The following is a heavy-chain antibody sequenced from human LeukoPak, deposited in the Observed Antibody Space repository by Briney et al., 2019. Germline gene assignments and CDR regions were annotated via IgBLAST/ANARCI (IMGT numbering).Heavy chain of an antibody. Sequence: PSETLSLTCTVSGGSISSSSYYWGWIRQPPGKGLEWIGSSYYSGSTYYNPSLKSRVTISVDTSKNQFSLKLSSVTAADTAVYYCATDSSSYYYYMDVWGKGTTVTVSS. CDR1: GGSISSSSYY. J-gene: IGHJ6*03. CDR2: SYYSGST. V-gene: IGHV4-39*07. D-gene: IGHD6-6*01. CDR3: ATDSSSYYYYMDV.